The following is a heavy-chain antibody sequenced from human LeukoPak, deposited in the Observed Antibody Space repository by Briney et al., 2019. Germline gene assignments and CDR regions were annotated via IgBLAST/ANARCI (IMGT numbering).Heavy chain of an antibody. CDR2: INPNSGGT. V-gene: IGHV1-2*02. Sequence: GASVKVSCKASGYTFTGYYMHWVRQAPGQGLEWMGWINPNSGGTNYAQKFQGRVTMTRDTSISTAYMELSRLRSDDTAVYYCARDTAGDGYNYNDYWGQGTLVTVSS. J-gene: IGHJ4*02. CDR1: GYTFTGYY. CDR3: ARDTAGDGYNYNDY. D-gene: IGHD5-24*01.